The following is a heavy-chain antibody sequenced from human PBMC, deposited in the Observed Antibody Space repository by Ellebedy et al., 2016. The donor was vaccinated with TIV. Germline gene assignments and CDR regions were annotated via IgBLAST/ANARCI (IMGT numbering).Heavy chain of an antibody. CDR1: GGSFSGYY. Sequence: SETLSLTCAVYGGSFSGYYWSWIRQPPGKGLEWIGEINHSGSTNYNPSLKSRVTVSVDTSKNQFSLKLSSVTAADTAVYYCAVGRYSSSWYTYYYYGMDVWGQGTTVTVSS. CDR2: INHSGST. V-gene: IGHV4-34*01. J-gene: IGHJ6*02. D-gene: IGHD6-13*01. CDR3: AVGRYSSSWYTYYYYGMDV.